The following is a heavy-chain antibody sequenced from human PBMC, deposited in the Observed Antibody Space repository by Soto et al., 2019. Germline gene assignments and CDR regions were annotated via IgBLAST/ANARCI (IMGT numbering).Heavy chain of an antibody. J-gene: IGHJ4*02. Sequence: SETLSLTCTISGGSVTSGSYYWSWIRQPPGKGLEWIGYIYYSGSIDYNPSLTSRVTISADTSKTQFSLMMSSVTAADTAVYYSARYSSSSVFDYWGQGILVTVSS. D-gene: IGHD6-6*01. CDR3: ARYSSSSVFDY. CDR2: IYYSGSI. CDR1: GGSVTSGSYY. V-gene: IGHV4-61*01.